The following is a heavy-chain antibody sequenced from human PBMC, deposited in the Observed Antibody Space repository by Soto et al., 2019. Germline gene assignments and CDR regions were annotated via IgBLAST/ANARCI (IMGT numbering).Heavy chain of an antibody. CDR3: ARADDFSDRFDY. V-gene: IGHV4-30-4*01. Sequence: SETLSLTCTVSGGSISSYYWSWIRQPPGKGLELIGNIYYSGSTYYNPSLRSRAIMSVDTSQNQFSLKLSPLTAADTAVYFCARADDFSDRFDYWGQGALVTVSS. J-gene: IGHJ4*02. D-gene: IGHD4-17*01. CDR1: GGSISSYY. CDR2: IYYSGST.